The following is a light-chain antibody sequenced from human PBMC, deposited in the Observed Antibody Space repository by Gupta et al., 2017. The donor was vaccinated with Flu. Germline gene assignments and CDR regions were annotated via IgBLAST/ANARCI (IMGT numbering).Light chain of an antibody. J-gene: IGLJ1*01. Sequence: QSALTQPASVSGYPGQSITISCTGTSSDVGGYNFVSWYQQHPGKAPKLMIYTVSNRPSGVSDRFSGSKSGNTASLTISGLQGEDEADYYCSSYTSSSSPYVFGTGTKVTVL. CDR1: SSDVGGYNF. CDR2: TVS. V-gene: IGLV2-14*01. CDR3: SSYTSSSSPYV.